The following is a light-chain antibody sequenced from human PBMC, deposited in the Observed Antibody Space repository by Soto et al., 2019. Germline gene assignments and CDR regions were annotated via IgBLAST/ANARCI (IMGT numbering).Light chain of an antibody. CDR2: EVS. CDR3: SSYTSSSTQV. V-gene: IGLV2-14*01. CDR1: SSDVGAYNY. Sequence: QSGVTQPASVSGSPGQSITISCTGTSSDVGAYNYVSWYQQHPGKAPKLMIYEVSNRPSGVSNRFSGSKSGNTASLTISGLQAQDEADYYCSSYTSSSTQVFGPGTKVTVL. J-gene: IGLJ1*01.